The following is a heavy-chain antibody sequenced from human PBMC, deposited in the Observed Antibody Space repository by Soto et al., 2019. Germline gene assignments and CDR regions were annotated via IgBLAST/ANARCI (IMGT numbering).Heavy chain of an antibody. V-gene: IGHV4-4*07. CDR2: IYHSGYT. CDR1: GGSINTYY. CDR3: ARVAGAKFDF. D-gene: IGHD6-19*01. J-gene: IGHJ4*02. Sequence: SSETLSLTCTVSGGSINTYYWSWIRQPAGKGLEWIGRIYHSGYTNPNSSLKSRLTMSVDTSKNQFFLRLSSVTAADTAVYYCARVAGAKFDFWGQGILVTVSS.